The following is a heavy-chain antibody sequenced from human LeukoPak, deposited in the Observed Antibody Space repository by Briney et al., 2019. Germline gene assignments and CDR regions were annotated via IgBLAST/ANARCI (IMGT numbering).Heavy chain of an antibody. D-gene: IGHD2-2*01. CDR2: TYYRSKWYN. J-gene: IGHJ4*02. CDR1: GDSVSSNSAA. Sequence: SQTLSLTCAISGDSVSSNSAAWNWIRQSPSRGLEWLGRTYYRSKWYNDYAVSVKSRITINPDISKNQFSLQLNSVTPEDTAVYYCARARRRYCSSTSCPLLTFDYWGQGTLVTVSS. CDR3: ARARRRYCSSTSCPLLTFDY. V-gene: IGHV6-1*01.